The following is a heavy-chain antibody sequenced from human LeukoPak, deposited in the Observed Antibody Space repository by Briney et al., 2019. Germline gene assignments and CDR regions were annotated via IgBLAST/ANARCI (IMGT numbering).Heavy chain of an antibody. CDR2: IYSGGST. CDR1: GFTVSSNY. Sequence: PGGSLRLSCAASGFTVSSNYMSWVRQAPGKGLEWVSVIYSGGSTYYADSVKGRFTISSDNSKNTLYLQMNSLRAEDTAVYYCARAIGIAATIPYWGQGTLVTVSS. J-gene: IGHJ4*02. CDR3: ARAIGIAATIPY. D-gene: IGHD6-13*01. V-gene: IGHV3-53*01.